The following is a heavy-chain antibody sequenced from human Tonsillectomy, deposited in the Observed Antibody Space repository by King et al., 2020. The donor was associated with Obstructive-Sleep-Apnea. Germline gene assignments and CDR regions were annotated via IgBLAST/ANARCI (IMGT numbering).Heavy chain of an antibody. CDR1: GFALQYYT. CDR2: ISGNGGTT. CDR3: AKGGAATVSSCYFHD. V-gene: IGHV3-23*04. D-gene: IGHD2-21*01. Sequence: VQLVESGGALVQPGGSLRLSCTASGFALQYYTLNWVRQAPGKGLEWITAISGNGGTTYYADSVKDRFTISRDNSKLTMYHQMNSMRTEDTATYYCAKGGAATVSSCYFHDLGQGTLVTVSS. J-gene: IGHJ4*03.